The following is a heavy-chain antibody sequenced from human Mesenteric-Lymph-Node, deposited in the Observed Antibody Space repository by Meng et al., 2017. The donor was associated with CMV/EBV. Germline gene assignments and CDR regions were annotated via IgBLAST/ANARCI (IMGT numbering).Heavy chain of an antibody. V-gene: IGHV3-7*03. CDR1: GFTFSGYW. CDR3: AKDLNCSGSSCGY. J-gene: IGHJ4*02. D-gene: IGHD2-15*01. Sequence: GGSLRLSCAASGFTFSGYWMSWVRQAPGKGLEWVANIKQDGSEEYYVDSVKGRFIISRDNAKNSLYLQMNALRADDTAVYYCAKDLNCSGSSCGYWGQGTLVTVSS. CDR2: IKQDGSEE.